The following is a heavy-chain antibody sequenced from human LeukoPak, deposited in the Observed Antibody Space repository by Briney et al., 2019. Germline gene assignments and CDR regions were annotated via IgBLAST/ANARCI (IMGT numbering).Heavy chain of an antibody. V-gene: IGHV5-51*01. CDR3: ARRAYCGGDCYWGGFDY. J-gene: IGHJ4*02. D-gene: IGHD2-21*02. CDR2: IYPPDSDT. Sequence: GESLKISCKGSGYSFTSYWIGWARQMPGKGLEWMGIIYPPDSDTRYSPSFQGQVTISADKSISTAYLQWSSLKASDTAMYYCARRAYCGGDCYWGGFDYWGQGTLVTVSS. CDR1: GYSFTSYW.